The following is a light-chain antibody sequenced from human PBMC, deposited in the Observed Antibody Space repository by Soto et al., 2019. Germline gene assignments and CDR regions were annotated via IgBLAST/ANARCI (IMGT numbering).Light chain of an antibody. J-gene: IGKJ3*01. V-gene: IGKV1-33*01. Sequence: DIQMTQSPSSLSASVGARISITCQASQDIRTSLSWFQQKPGRAPKLLIYGASNLETGVPSRFRGSASGTHFTITISSLQPEDIATYYCQQYDNLPPFTFGPGTKVDIK. CDR1: QDIRTS. CDR2: GAS. CDR3: QQYDNLPPFT.